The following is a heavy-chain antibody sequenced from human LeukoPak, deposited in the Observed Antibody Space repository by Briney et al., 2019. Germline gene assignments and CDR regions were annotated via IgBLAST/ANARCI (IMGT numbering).Heavy chain of an antibody. J-gene: IGHJ4*02. CDR1: GGTFSSYA. V-gene: IGHV1-69*06. D-gene: IGHD2-15*01. Sequence: SVKVSCKASGGTFSSYAISWVRQAPGQGLEWMGGIIPIFGTANYAQKFQGRVTITADKSTSTAYMELSSLRSEDTAVYYCARESCSGGSCYYQSRGTFDYWGQGTLVTVSS. CDR2: IIPIFGTA. CDR3: ARESCSGGSCYYQSRGTFDY.